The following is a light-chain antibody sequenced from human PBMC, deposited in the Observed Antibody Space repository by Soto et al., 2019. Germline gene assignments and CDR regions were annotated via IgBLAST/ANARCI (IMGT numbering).Light chain of an antibody. CDR1: SSDVGGYNY. J-gene: IGLJ2*01. CDR3: ISYTMKTTRL. CDR2: EVK. Sequence: QSALTQPASVSGSPGQSITISCTGSSSDVGGYNYVSWYQQYPGKAPKLIIYEVKNRPSGVSDRFSGSKSGNTASLTISGLQAEDEADYYCISYTMKTTRLFGGGTKLTVL. V-gene: IGLV2-14*01.